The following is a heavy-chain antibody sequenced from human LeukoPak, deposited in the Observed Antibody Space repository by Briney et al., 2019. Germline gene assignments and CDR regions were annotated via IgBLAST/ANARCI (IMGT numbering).Heavy chain of an antibody. D-gene: IGHD6-6*01. V-gene: IGHV1-18*01. CDR2: ISAYSGHT. Sequence: GASVKVSCRASGYTFTLYGITWVRQAPGQGLEWMGWISAYSGHTNYAQKLQGRVTMTTDTSTTTAYMELRSLRSDDTAVYYCARRISSSSGPYGMDVWGQGTSVTVSS. J-gene: IGHJ6*02. CDR1: GYTFTLYG. CDR3: ARRISSSSGPYGMDV.